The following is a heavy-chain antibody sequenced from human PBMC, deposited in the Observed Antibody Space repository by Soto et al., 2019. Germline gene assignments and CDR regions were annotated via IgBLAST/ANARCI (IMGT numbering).Heavy chain of an antibody. CDR2: IIPILGIA. CDR1: GGTFSSYT. J-gene: IGHJ6*03. CDR3: AREGLRFLEWADYYMDV. V-gene: IGHV1-69*04. D-gene: IGHD3-3*01. Sequence: SVKVSCKASGGTFSSYTISWVRQAPGQGLEWMGRIIPILGIANYAQKFQGRVTITADKSTSTAYMELSSLRSEDTAVYYCAREGLRFLEWADYYMDVWGKGTTVTVSS.